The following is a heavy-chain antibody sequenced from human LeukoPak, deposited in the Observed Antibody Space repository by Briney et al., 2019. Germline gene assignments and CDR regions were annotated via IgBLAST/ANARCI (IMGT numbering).Heavy chain of an antibody. CDR3: ARSKSYSSGWTDLDY. Sequence: GGSLRLSCAASGFAFNNYDMHWVRQAAGKGLEWVSVIGTAGNTYYLGSVKGRFTISRENAKNSLYLQMNSLRAGDTAIYYCARSKSYSSGWTDLDYWGQGTLVTVSS. J-gene: IGHJ4*02. V-gene: IGHV3-13*04. D-gene: IGHD6-19*01. CDR2: IGTAGNT. CDR1: GFAFNNYD.